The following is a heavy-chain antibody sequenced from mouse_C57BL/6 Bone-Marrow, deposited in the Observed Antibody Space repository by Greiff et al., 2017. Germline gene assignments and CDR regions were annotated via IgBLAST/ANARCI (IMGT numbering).Heavy chain of an antibody. CDR1: GFSFNTYA. Sequence: EVQVVESGGGLVQPKGSLKLSCAASGFSFNTYAMNWVRQAPGKGLEWVARISSKSNNYATYSADSVKDRFTISRDDSESRLYLQMNNLKTEDTAMYYCVRHPGSMDYWGQGTSVTVSS. CDR2: ISSKSNNYAT. D-gene: IGHD1-1*01. V-gene: IGHV10-1*01. J-gene: IGHJ4*01. CDR3: VRHPGSMDY.